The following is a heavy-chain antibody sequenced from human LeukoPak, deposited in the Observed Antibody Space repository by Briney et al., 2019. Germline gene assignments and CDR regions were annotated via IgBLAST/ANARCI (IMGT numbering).Heavy chain of an antibody. CDR3: ARRRYYDGSGYLE. D-gene: IGHD3-22*01. V-gene: IGHV4-39*01. J-gene: IGHJ1*01. Sequence: PSETLSLTCSVSGDSVSRSDSYWDWIRQPPGKGLEWIGTVYYSGRTYYSPSLKSRVTMSVDPSNNQFSLNLRSVTAADTALYYCARRRYYDGSGYLEWGQGTLLSVSS. CDR2: VYYSGRT. CDR1: GDSVSRSDSY.